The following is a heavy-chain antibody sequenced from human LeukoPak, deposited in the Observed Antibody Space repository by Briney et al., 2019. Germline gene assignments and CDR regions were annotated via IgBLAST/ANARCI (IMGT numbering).Heavy chain of an antibody. Sequence: ASVKVSCKASGGTFSSYAISWVRQAPGQGLEWMGGIIPIFGTANYAQKFQGRVTITTDESTSTAYMELSSLRSEDTAVYYCATPSGVYSSSSGSYYFDYWGQGTLVTVSS. V-gene: IGHV1-69*05. CDR1: GGTFSSYA. CDR2: IIPIFGTA. D-gene: IGHD6-6*01. J-gene: IGHJ4*02. CDR3: ATPSGVYSSSSGSYYFDY.